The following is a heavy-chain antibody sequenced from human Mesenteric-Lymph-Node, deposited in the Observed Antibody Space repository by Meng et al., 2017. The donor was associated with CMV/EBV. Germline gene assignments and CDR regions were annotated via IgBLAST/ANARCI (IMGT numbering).Heavy chain of an antibody. CDR3: ARVGPTTTVSYYYGMDV. J-gene: IGHJ6*02. D-gene: IGHD4-11*01. CDR1: GGSISSSSYY. V-gene: IGHV4-39*07. CDR2: IYYSGST. Sequence: SETLSLTCTVSGGSISSSSYYWGWIRQPPGKGLEWIGSIYYSGSTYYNPSLKSRVTISVDTSKNQFSLKLSSVTAADTAVYYCARVGPTTTVSYYYGMDVWGQGTTVTVSS.